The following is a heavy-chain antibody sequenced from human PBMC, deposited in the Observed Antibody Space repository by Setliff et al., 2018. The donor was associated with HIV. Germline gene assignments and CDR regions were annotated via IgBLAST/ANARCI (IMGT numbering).Heavy chain of an antibody. CDR3: AGPRGDEAFDI. CDR1: GGTFSSYA. J-gene: IGHJ3*02. Sequence: EASVKVSCKASGGTFSSYAISWVRQAPGQGLEWIGQIISILEITDYAQKLQGRVTITADGPTNTFYMELSGLRSDDTAVYYCAGPRGDEAFDIWGQGSMVTVSS. CDR2: IISILEIT. D-gene: IGHD3-10*01. V-gene: IGHV1-69*10.